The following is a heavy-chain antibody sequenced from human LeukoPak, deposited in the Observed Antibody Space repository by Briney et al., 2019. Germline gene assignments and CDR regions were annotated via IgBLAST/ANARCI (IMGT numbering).Heavy chain of an antibody. Sequence: PGGSLRLSCAASGFTFSGYSMSWVRQAPGKGLEWVSSISSNGVNTYYPDSVKGRFTISRDNSKNTLYLQMNSLRVEDTAVYYCAKDRPCTACSPSDYWGQGILVTVSS. V-gene: IGHV3-23*01. CDR3: AKDRPCTACSPSDY. J-gene: IGHJ4*02. CDR1: GFTFSGYS. D-gene: IGHD2-15*01. CDR2: ISSNGVNT.